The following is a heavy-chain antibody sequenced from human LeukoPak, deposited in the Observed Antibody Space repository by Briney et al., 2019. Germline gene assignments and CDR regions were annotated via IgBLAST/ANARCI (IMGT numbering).Heavy chain of an antibody. D-gene: IGHD5-12*01. CDR2: ISAQNGNT. V-gene: IGHV1-18*01. Sequence: ASVKVSCKSSGYMFTIHGIHRLRQAPGQRLEWMWGISAQNGNTNYVQQILGRVTMTRDTSARKGYMELRSFKSADAAVYYCARESNGGYRFDYWGQGTLVTVAS. J-gene: IGHJ4*02. CDR3: ARESNGGYRFDY. CDR1: GYMFTIHG.